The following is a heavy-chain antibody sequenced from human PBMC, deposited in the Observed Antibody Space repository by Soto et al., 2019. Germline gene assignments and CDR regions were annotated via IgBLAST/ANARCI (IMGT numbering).Heavy chain of an antibody. CDR2: IIPIFGTA. Sequence: ASVKVSCKASGGTFSSYAISWVRQAPGQGLEWMGGIIPIFGTANYAQKFQGRVTITADESTSTAYMELSSLRSEDTAVYYCARAYCSSTSCYPPLVYWGQGTLVTVS. CDR3: ARAYCSSTSCYPPLVY. CDR1: GGTFSSYA. D-gene: IGHD2-2*01. J-gene: IGHJ4*02. V-gene: IGHV1-69*13.